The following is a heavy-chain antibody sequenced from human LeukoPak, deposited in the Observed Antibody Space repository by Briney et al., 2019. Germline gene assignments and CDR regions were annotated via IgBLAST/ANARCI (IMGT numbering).Heavy chain of an antibody. J-gene: IGHJ5*02. D-gene: IGHD2-2*01. V-gene: IGHV1-69*13. CDR1: GGTFSSYA. CDR3: ARDARHRYCSSTSCYRGWFDP. CDR2: IIPIFGTA. Sequence: ASVKVSCKASGGTFSSYAIGWVRQAPGQGLEWMGGIIPIFGTANYAQKFQGRVTITADESTSTAYMELSSLRSEDTAVYYCARDARHRYCSSTSCYRGWFDPWGQGTLVTVSS.